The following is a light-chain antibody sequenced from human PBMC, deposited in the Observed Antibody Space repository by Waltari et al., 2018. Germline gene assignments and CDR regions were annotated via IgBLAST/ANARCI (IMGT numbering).Light chain of an antibody. V-gene: IGLV1-44*01. CDR3: ATWEDSLNGWV. Sequence: QYVVIQSPSASGTPGQRVTISCSGSSSNFGGNDVYWYQQFPGTAPKLLIYTNNQRPSGVPDRFSGSKSGTSASLVISGLQSEDEADYYCATWEDSLNGWVFGGGTKLTVL. J-gene: IGLJ3*02. CDR2: TNN. CDR1: SSNFGGND.